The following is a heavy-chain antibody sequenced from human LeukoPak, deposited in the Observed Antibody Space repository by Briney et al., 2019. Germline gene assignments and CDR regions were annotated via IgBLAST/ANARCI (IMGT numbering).Heavy chain of an antibody. V-gene: IGHV1-2*02. CDR2: INPNSGGT. CDR3: ARNQIAAAAHYYYYYGMDV. D-gene: IGHD6-13*01. J-gene: IGHJ6*02. CDR1: GYTFTGYY. Sequence: ASETVSCTASGYTFTGYYMHWVRQAPGHGLEWMGWINPNSGGTNYAQTFQGRVTMTRDTSISTAYMELSRLRSDDTAVYYCARNQIAAAAHYYYYYGMDVWGQGTTVTVSS.